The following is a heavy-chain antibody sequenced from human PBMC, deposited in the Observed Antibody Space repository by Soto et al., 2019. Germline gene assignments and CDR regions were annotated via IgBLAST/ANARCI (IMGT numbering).Heavy chain of an antibody. V-gene: IGHV1-69*13. CDR1: GGTFSSYA. CDR2: IIPIFGTA. Sequence: ASVKVSCKASGGTFSSYAISWVRQAPGQGLEWMGGIIPIFGTANYAQKFQGRVTITADESTSTAYMELSSLRSEDTDVYYCAIGADPRTNLSYAPCRRGYYMDVWGKGTTVTVSS. CDR3: AIGADPRTNLSYAPCRRGYYMDV. J-gene: IGHJ6*03. D-gene: IGHD2-8*01.